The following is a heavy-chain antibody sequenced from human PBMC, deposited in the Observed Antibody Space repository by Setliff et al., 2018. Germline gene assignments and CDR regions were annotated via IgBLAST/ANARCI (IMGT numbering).Heavy chain of an antibody. CDR2: IRNKFNSLAT. V-gene: IGHV3-73*01. Sequence: GGSLRLSCAASGFAFVGVEIHWVRQASGKGLEWVGRIRNKFNSLATQYGESFKGRFTISRDDSKNTAYLQMRSLKGEDTALYYCATNVLVAGTSLDSWGQGSLVTVSS. J-gene: IGHJ4*02. D-gene: IGHD2-8*02. CDR1: GFAFVGVE. CDR3: ATNVLVAGTSLDS.